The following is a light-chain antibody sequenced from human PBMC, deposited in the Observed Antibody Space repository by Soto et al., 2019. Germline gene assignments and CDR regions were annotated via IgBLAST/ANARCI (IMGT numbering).Light chain of an antibody. J-gene: IGLJ1*01. CDR2: DVI. CDR1: SSDVGGYSY. CDR3: CSYAGSYTFV. Sequence: QSALTQPRSVSGSSGQSVTISCSGTSSDVGGYSYVSWYQQRPGKAPKLMIYDVITRPSGVPDRFSGSKSGNTASLTISGLQAEDEADYFCCSYAGSYTFVFGTGTKLTVL. V-gene: IGLV2-11*01.